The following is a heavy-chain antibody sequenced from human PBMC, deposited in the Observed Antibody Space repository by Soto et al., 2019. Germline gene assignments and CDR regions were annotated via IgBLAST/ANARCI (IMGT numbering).Heavy chain of an antibody. J-gene: IGHJ1*01. CDR1: GGSISSGGYY. V-gene: IGHV4-31*03. CDR2: IYYSGST. CDR3: ARAGYSSSSVYFQH. Sequence: QVQLQESGPGLVKPSQTLSLTCTVSGGSISSGGYYWSWIRQHPGKGLEWIGYIYYSGSTYYTPSLKSRVTISVDTSKNQFSLKLSSVTAADTAVYYCARAGYSSSSVYFQHWGQGTLVTVSS. D-gene: IGHD6-6*01.